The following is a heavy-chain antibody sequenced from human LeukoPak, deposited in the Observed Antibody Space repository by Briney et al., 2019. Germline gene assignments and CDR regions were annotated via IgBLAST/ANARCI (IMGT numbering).Heavy chain of an antibody. V-gene: IGHV4-34*01. D-gene: IGHD1-26*01. CDR2: INHSGST. Sequence: RSSETLSLTCAVYGVSFSGYYWSWIRQPPGKGLEWIGEINHSGSTNYNPSLKSRVTISVDTSKNQFSLKLSSVTAADTAVYYCARGFGESGSSLDYWGQGTLVTVSS. CDR3: ARGFGESGSSLDY. CDR1: GVSFSGYY. J-gene: IGHJ4*02.